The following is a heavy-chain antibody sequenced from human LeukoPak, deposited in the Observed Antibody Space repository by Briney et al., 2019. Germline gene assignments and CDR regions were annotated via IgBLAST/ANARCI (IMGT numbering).Heavy chain of an antibody. J-gene: IGHJ4*02. CDR3: AKADLTYSGGDCYSGALDY. Sequence: GGSLRLSCAASGFTFDDYAMHWVRQAPGKGLEWVSGISWNSGSIGYADSVKGRFTISRDNAKNSLYLQMNSLRAEDTALYYCAKADLTYSGGDCYSGALDYWGQGTLVTASS. CDR1: GFTFDDYA. D-gene: IGHD2-21*02. V-gene: IGHV3-9*01. CDR2: ISWNSGSI.